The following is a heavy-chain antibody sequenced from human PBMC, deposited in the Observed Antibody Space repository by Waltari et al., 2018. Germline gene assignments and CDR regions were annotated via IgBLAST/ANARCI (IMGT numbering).Heavy chain of an antibody. D-gene: IGHD2-8*01. Sequence: QVQLVESGGGMVQPGRSLRLSCAASGFIFNGYAMHWVRQAPGKGLEVLAVVSYEGNNKDYADSVKGRFTISRDNLKNTLFLQMNSLRVDDTAVYYCAKQLYSGAWDAFDSWGQGTLVTVSS. J-gene: IGHJ4*02. V-gene: IGHV3-30*18. CDR2: VSYEGNNK. CDR1: GFIFNGYA. CDR3: AKQLYSGAWDAFDS.